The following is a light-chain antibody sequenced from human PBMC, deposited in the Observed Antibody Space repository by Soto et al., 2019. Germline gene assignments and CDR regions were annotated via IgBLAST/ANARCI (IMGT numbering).Light chain of an antibody. CDR1: QSVSSTF. J-gene: IGKJ1*01. V-gene: IGKV3-20*01. Sequence: EIVLTQSPGTLSLSPGERATLPCRASQSVSSTFLAWYQQKPGQAPRLLIFGVSNRATGIPDRFSGSGSGTDFTLTISRLEPEDFAVYYCQQYGGLPTFGQGTKVDI. CDR2: GVS. CDR3: QQYGGLPT.